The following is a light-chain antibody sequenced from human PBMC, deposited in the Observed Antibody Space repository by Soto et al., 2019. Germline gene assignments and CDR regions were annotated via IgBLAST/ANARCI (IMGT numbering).Light chain of an antibody. Sequence: EIVLTQSPGTLSLSPGERATLSCRASQSVSSDLAWYHQKPGQAPRLLIYGASTRATGIPARFSGSGSGTEFTLTITSLQPEDFAVYYCQQYNYLITFGQGTRLEI. CDR3: QQYNYLIT. J-gene: IGKJ5*01. CDR1: QSVSSD. CDR2: GAS. V-gene: IGKV3-15*01.